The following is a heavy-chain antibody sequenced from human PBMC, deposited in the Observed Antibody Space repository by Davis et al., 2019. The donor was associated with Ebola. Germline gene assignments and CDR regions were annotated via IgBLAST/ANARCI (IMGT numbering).Heavy chain of an antibody. Sequence: PGGSLRLSCAASGFTFSSYAMTWVRQAPGKGLEWVSVISGSGGTTYYADSVKGRFTITRDNSKNTLYLQMNSLRAEDTAVYYCGNGGRRDGYSYWGQGTLVTVAS. V-gene: IGHV3-23*01. CDR1: GFTFSSYA. CDR2: ISGSGGTT. J-gene: IGHJ4*02. D-gene: IGHD5-24*01. CDR3: GNGGRRDGYSY.